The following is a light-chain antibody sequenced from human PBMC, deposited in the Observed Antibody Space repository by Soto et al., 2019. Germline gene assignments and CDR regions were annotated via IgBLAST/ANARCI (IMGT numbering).Light chain of an antibody. J-gene: IGKJ2*02. CDR2: GAS. Sequence: ETVLTQSPGTLSLSPGETATLSCRASQSVASNSLAWYQQKPGQAPRLLVYGASGRGTDIPDRFSGRGSGTDFTLTISRLEPEDFAVYYCQNYDSSPCTFGQGTKLEIK. CDR1: QSVASNS. CDR3: QNYDSSPCT. V-gene: IGKV3-20*01.